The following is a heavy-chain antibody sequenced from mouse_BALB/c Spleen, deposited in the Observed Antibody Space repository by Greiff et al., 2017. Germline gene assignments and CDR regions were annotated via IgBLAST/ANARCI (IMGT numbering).Heavy chain of an antibody. CDR3: ARGLSLSGLAY. V-gene: IGHV5-6-5*01. D-gene: IGHD3-1*01. J-gene: IGHJ3*01. CDR1: GFTFSSYA. Sequence: EVKLVESGGGLVKPGGSLKLSCAASGFTFSSYAMSWVRQTPEKRLEWVASISSGGSTYYPDSVKGRFTISRDNARNILYLQMSSLRSEDTAMYYCARGLSLSGLAYWGQGTLVTVSA. CDR2: ISSGGST.